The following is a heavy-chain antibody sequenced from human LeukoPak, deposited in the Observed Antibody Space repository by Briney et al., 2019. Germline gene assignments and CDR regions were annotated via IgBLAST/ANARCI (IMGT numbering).Heavy chain of an antibody. J-gene: IGHJ6*03. D-gene: IGHD3-10*01. CDR3: ARANRKIVSGSGRNYYYMDV. Sequence: SGPALVTPTQPLTLTCTFSGFSLSTSGLCVSWIRQPPGKALEWLALIDWDDEELYSTSLKTRLSISKDTSKNQVVLTMTNMDPVDTATYFCARANRKIVSGSGRNYYYMDVWGKGTTVTVSS. V-gene: IGHV2-70*01. CDR1: GFSLSTSGLC. CDR2: IDWDDEE.